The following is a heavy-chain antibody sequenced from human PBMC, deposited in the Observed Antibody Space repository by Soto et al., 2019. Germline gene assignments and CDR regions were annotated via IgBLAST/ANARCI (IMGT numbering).Heavy chain of an antibody. CDR1: GFTFSSYA. CDR3: AKVPGWSGEYSGMDV. D-gene: IGHD1-26*01. Sequence: EVQVLESGGGLVQPGGSLRLSCAASGFTFSSYAMSWVRQAPGKGLEWVSAISGSGGSTYYADSVKGRFTISRDNSKNTLYLQMNSLRAEDTAVYYCAKVPGWSGEYSGMDVWGQGTTVTVSS. J-gene: IGHJ6*02. CDR2: ISGSGGST. V-gene: IGHV3-23*01.